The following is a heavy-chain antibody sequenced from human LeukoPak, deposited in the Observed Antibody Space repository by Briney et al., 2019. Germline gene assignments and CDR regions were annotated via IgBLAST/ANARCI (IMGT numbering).Heavy chain of an antibody. CDR3: ARYYTVPKWEAWFDP. J-gene: IGHJ5*02. V-gene: IGHV3-30*03. D-gene: IGHD1-26*01. Sequence: PGGSLRLSCAASGFTFTSYGMHWVRQAPGKGLEWVALISSDGGNENYADSVMGRFTISRDNSKNTLYLQMNSLSREDTAVYYYARYYTVPKWEAWFDPWGQGTLVTVSS. CDR1: GFTFTSYG. CDR2: ISSDGGNE.